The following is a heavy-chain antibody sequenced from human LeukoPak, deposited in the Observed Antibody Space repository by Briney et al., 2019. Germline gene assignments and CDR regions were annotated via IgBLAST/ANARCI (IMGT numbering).Heavy chain of an antibody. CDR2: IYSGGST. CDR1: GFSFSSYG. D-gene: IGHD4-23*01. Sequence: PGRSLRLSCAASGFSFSSYGMHWVRQAPGKGLEWVSVIYSGGSTYYADSVKGRFTISRDNSKNTLYLQMNSLRAEDTAVYYCASITVDRGSYWGQGTLVTVSS. V-gene: IGHV3-NL1*01. J-gene: IGHJ4*02. CDR3: ASITVDRGSY.